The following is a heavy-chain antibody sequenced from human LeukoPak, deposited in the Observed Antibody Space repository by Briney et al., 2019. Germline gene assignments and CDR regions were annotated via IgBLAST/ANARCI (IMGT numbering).Heavy chain of an antibody. CDR2: IYYSGST. CDR3: AVSSTSCYTFCGFLSSIRGYYYYMDV. CDR1: GGSISSHY. V-gene: IGHV4-59*11. J-gene: IGHJ6*03. Sequence: PSETLSLTCTVSGGSISSHYWSWIRQPPGKGLEWIGYIYYSGSTNYNPSLKSRVTISVDTSKNQFSLKLSSVTAADTAVYYCAVSSTSCYTFCGFLSSIRGYYYYMDVWGKGTTVTVSS. D-gene: IGHD2-2*02.